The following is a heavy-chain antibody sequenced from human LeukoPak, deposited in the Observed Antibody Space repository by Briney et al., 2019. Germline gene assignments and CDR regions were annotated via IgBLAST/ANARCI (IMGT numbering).Heavy chain of an antibody. Sequence: GGSLRLSCAASGFTFSSYSMNWVRQAPGKGLEWVSSISSSSSYVYYADSVKGRFTISRDNAKNSLYLQMNSLRDEDTAVYYCARDTGYYGSGSYYRAFDYWGQGTLVTVSS. J-gene: IGHJ4*02. V-gene: IGHV3-21*01. CDR1: GFTFSSYS. D-gene: IGHD3-10*01. CDR2: ISSSSSYV. CDR3: ARDTGYYGSGSYYRAFDY.